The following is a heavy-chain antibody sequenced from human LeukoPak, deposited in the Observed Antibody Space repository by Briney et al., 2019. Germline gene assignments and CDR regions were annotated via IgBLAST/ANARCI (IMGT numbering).Heavy chain of an antibody. CDR1: GFTFSSYT. CDR3: AKGQAVGETNWFDP. J-gene: IGHJ5*02. V-gene: IGHV3-21*04. Sequence: GGSLRLSCAASGFTFSSYTMNWVRQAPGKGLEWVSSISSSSNSIYYADSLKGRFTISRDNSKNTLYLQMNSLSAEDTAVYYCAKGQAVGETNWFDPWGQGTLVTVSS. D-gene: IGHD2-21*01. CDR2: ISSSSNSI.